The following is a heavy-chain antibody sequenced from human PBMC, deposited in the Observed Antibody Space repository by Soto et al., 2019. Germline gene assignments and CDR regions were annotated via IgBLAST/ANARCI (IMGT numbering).Heavy chain of an antibody. CDR1: GFTFGNYA. J-gene: IGHJ4*02. CDR3: AKSPGDFWSGYYVYLDY. D-gene: IGHD3-3*01. Sequence: EVQLLESGGGLVQPGGSLRLSCAVSGFTFGNYAMSWVRQAPGKGLDWVSAISGGGGSTYYADSVKGRFTISRDNSKDTLYLQMNSLRADDTALYYCAKSPGDFWSGYYVYLDYWGQGTLVTVSS. CDR2: ISGGGGST. V-gene: IGHV3-23*01.